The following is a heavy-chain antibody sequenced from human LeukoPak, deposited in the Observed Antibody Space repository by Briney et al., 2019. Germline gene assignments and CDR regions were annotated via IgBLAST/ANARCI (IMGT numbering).Heavy chain of an antibody. Sequence: KPSETMSLTCAVYGGSFSGYYWSWIRQPPGKGLEWIGEINHSGSTNYNPSLKSRVTISVDTSKNQFSLKLSSVTAADTAVYYCARAEVSYCGGDCYSWGQGTLVTVSS. CDR2: INHSGST. CDR3: ARAEVSYCGGDCYS. V-gene: IGHV4-34*01. D-gene: IGHD2-21*02. CDR1: GGSFSGYY. J-gene: IGHJ1*01.